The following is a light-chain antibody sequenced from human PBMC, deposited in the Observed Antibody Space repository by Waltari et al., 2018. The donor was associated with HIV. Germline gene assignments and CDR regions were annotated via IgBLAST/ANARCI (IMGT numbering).Light chain of an antibody. Sequence: DIVLDQSPGTLSFSPGERATLSCRASQSISPFYLAWYQQRPGQAPRHLIYGTSTRVTGIPDRFIGTGSGTDFTLTITRLEPEDVAVYYCQRFHNSRYTFGQGTKLEI. CDR2: GTS. J-gene: IGKJ2*01. V-gene: IGKV3-20*01. CDR1: QSISPFY. CDR3: QRFHNSRYT.